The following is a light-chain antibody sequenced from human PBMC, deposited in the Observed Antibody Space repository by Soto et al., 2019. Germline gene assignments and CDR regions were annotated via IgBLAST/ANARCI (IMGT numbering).Light chain of an antibody. CDR3: QQYDSSPVP. CDR1: QSVSSSY. Sequence: EIVLTQSPGTLSLSPGERATLSCRASQSVSSSYLAWYQQKPGQAPRLLIYGASSRATGIPDRFSGSGSGTDFNLTISRLEPEDFAVYHCQQYDSSPVPFGQGTKVEIK. V-gene: IGKV3-20*01. J-gene: IGKJ1*01. CDR2: GAS.